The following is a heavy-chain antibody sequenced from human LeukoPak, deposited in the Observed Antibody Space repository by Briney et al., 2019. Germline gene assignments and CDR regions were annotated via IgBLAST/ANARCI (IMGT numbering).Heavy chain of an antibody. J-gene: IGHJ5*02. Sequence: SGTLSLTCAVSGGSISSSNWWSWVRQPPGKGLEWIGEIYHSGSTNYNPSLKSRVTISVDKSKNQFSLKLSPVTAADTAVYYCAREARTSMGFGEGWFDPWGQGTLVTVSS. V-gene: IGHV4-4*02. D-gene: IGHD3-10*01. CDR1: GGSISSSNW. CDR3: AREARTSMGFGEGWFDP. CDR2: IYHSGST.